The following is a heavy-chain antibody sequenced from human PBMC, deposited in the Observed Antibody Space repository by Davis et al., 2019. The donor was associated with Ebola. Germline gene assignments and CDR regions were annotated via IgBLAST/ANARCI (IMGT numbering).Heavy chain of an antibody. V-gene: IGHV4-59*08. CDR3: ARYDYSYPRYFDL. D-gene: IGHD4-11*01. J-gene: IGHJ2*01. CDR2: IFYTGAP. Sequence: SETLSLTCTVSGGSINGYYWSWIRQAPGEGLEWIAYIFYTGAPNYNPSLKSRVTISVDTSKNQFSLVLNSVTAADTAVYYCARYDYSYPRYFDLWGRGTLVTVSS. CDR1: GGSINGYY.